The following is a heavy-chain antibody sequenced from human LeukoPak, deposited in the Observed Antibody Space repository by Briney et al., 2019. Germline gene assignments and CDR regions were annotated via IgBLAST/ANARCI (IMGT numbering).Heavy chain of an antibody. CDR2: FDPEDDET. CDR1: GYTPTELS. D-gene: IGHD2-2*01. Sequence: PSVKVSRKISGYTPTELSMHRVRQAAGPGREAWGGFDPEDDETIYAQKFQGRVTMTEDTSTDTAYMELSSLRSEDTAVYYCATLGYCSSTSCYGWFDPWGQGTLVTVSS. CDR3: ATLGYCSSTSCYGWFDP. J-gene: IGHJ5*02. V-gene: IGHV1-24*01.